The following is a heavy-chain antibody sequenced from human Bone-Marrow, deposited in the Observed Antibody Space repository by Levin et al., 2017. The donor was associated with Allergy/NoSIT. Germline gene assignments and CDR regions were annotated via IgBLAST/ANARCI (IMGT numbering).Heavy chain of an antibody. J-gene: IGHJ6*02. D-gene: IGHD3-10*01. CDR2: IYYTGVT. Sequence: SETLSLTCSVSGDPISSHYWSWVRQFPGKGLEWLGYIYYTGVTKYNPSLESRVTISLESSETQLSLPLTSVTPADTAVYFCARGVDQWVGETYYSMDVWGHGTTVIVSS. CDR3: ARGVDQWVGETYYSMDV. CDR1: GDPISSHY. V-gene: IGHV4-59*11.